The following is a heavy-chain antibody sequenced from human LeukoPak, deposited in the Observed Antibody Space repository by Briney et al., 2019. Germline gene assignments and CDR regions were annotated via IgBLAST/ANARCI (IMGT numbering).Heavy chain of an antibody. D-gene: IGHD6-6*01. CDR3: AWSSSSVVYYYYMDV. J-gene: IGHJ6*03. V-gene: IGHV1-2*02. CDR1: GYTFTSYY. CDR2: INPNSGGT. Sequence: ASVKVSCKASGYTFTSYYMHWVRQAPGQGREWMGWINPNSGGTNYAQKLQGRVTMTRDTSISTAYMELSRLRSDDTAVYYCAWSSSSVVYYYYMDVWGKGTTVTVSS.